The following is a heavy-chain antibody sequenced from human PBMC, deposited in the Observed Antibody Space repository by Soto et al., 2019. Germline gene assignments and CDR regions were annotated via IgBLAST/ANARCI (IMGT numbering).Heavy chain of an antibody. V-gene: IGHV1-69*01. CDR2: IIPIFGTA. CDR1: GGTFSSYS. D-gene: IGHD6-6*01. Sequence: QVQLVQSGAEVKKPGSSVKVSCKASGGTFSSYSISWVRQAPGQGLEWMEGIIPIFGTANYAQKFQGRVTITADESTSTAYMELSSLRSEDTAVYYCAIEYSSSPPYYPIGYWGQGTLVTVSS. J-gene: IGHJ4*02. CDR3: AIEYSSSPPYYPIGY.